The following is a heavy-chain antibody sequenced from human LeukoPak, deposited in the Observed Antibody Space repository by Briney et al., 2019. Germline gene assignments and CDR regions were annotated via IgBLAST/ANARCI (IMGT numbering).Heavy chain of an antibody. CDR3: ANLESGDDVFDI. D-gene: IGHD5-12*01. CDR2: ISGSGGST. V-gene: IGHV3-23*01. J-gene: IGHJ3*02. Sequence: PGRSLRLSCAASGFTFSSYAMSWVRQAPGKGLEWVSVISGSGGSTYYADSVKGRFTISRDNSKNTLYLQMNSLRDVDTAVYYCANLESGDDVFDIWGQGTMVTVSS. CDR1: GFTFSSYA.